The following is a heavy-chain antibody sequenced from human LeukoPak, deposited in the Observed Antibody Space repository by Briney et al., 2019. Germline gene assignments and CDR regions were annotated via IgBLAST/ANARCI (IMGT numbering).Heavy chain of an antibody. V-gene: IGHV1-18*01. CDR3: ARVELAAAGPEYFQH. Sequence: ASVKVSCKASGYTFTSYGISWVRQAPGQGLEWMGWISAYNGNTNYAQKLQGRVTMTTDTSTSTAYMELRSLRSDDTAVYYCARVELAAAGPEYFQHWGQGTLVTVFS. CDR1: GYTFTSYG. CDR2: ISAYNGNT. J-gene: IGHJ1*01. D-gene: IGHD6-25*01.